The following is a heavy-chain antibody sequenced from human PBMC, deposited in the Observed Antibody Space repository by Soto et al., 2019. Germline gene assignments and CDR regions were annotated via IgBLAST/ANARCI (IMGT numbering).Heavy chain of an antibody. CDR3: ARAGRIAVADTFYYYMDV. Sequence: LVQSGAEVKKPGASVKVSCEASGYTFSGFGMHWVRQAPGQRLEWMGWINGASGNTKYSPKFQGRVTITRDTSASRAYMELSSLTSEDTAVYYCARAGRIAVADTFYYYMDVWCKGTTVTVSS. CDR1: GYTFSGFG. J-gene: IGHJ6*04. CDR2: INGASGNT. V-gene: IGHV1-3*01. D-gene: IGHD6-19*01.